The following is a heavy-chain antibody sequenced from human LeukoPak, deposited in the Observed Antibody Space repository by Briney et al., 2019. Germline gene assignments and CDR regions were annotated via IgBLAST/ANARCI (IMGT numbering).Heavy chain of an antibody. CDR1: GFTFSSYA. D-gene: IGHD3-3*01. CDR2: ISGSGGST. Sequence: PGGSLRLSCAASGFTFSSYAMSWVRQAPGKGLEWVSVISGSGGSTYYADSVKGRFTISRDNSKNTLYLQMNSLRAEDTAVYYCAKREFWSAEKSYGMDVWGQGTTVTVSS. CDR3: AKREFWSAEKSYGMDV. J-gene: IGHJ6*02. V-gene: IGHV3-23*01.